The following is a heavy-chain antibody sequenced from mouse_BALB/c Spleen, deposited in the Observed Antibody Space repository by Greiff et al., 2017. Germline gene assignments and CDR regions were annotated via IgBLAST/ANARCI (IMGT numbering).Heavy chain of an antibody. V-gene: IGHV1S22*01. Sequence: LQQPGSELVRPGASVKLSCTASGYTFTSYWMHWVKQRPGQGLEWIGNIYPGSGSTNYDEKFKSKGTLTVDTSSSTAYMHLSSLTSEDSAVYYCTRGGTTVVASDYWGQGTTLTVSS. J-gene: IGHJ2*01. D-gene: IGHD1-1*01. CDR2: IYPGSGST. CDR3: TRGGTTVVASDY. CDR1: GYTFTSYW.